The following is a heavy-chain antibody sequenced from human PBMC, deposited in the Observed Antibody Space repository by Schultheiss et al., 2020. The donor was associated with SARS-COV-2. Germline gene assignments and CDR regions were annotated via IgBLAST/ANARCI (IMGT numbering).Heavy chain of an antibody. V-gene: IGHV3-74*01. J-gene: IGHJ6*02. CDR2: INSDGSST. Sequence: GGSLRLSCAASGFTFSSYWMHWVRQAPGKGLVWVSRINSDGSSTSYADSVKGRFTISRDNAKNTLYLQMNSLRAEDTAVYYCARVVALPPPSPQGFEHLYYYYYGMDVWGQGTTVTVSS. CDR3: ARVVALPPPSPQGFEHLYYYYYGMDV. CDR1: GFTFSSYW. D-gene: IGHD3-10*01.